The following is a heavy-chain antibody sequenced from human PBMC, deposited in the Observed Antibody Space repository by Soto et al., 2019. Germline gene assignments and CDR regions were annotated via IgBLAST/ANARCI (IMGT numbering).Heavy chain of an antibody. D-gene: IGHD4-17*01. CDR3: ARGRYGDY. V-gene: IGHV1-18*01. J-gene: IGHJ4*02. CDR2: ISAHNGNT. Sequence: QAHLMQSGPEVKKPGASVKVSCKGSGYIFTSYGIAWVRQAPGQGLEWMGWISAHNGNTEYAQKFQGRVTVTRDTSTSTAYLELRSLRSDDTALYYYARGRYGDYWGQGALVTVSS. CDR1: GYIFTSYG.